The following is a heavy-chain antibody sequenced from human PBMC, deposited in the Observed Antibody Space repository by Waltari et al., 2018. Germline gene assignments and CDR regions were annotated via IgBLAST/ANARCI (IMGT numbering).Heavy chain of an antibody. CDR2: VYHSGNT. J-gene: IGHJ4*02. Sequence: QVQLQESGPGLLNPSETLSLTCAVSGYSIRSGYYWGWVRQPPGKGLEWIGSVYHSGNTYYNLSLKSRLSISADTSNNQLSLKLSSVTAADTAVYYCARGAAAGSGPLIDYWGQGILVTVSS. CDR3: ARGAAAGSGPLIDY. V-gene: IGHV4-38-2*01. D-gene: IGHD6-13*01. CDR1: GYSIRSGYY.